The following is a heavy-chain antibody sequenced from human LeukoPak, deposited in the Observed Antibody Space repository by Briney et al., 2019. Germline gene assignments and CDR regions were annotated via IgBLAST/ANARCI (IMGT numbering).Heavy chain of an antibody. CDR2: INHSGST. CDR1: GGSFSGYY. J-gene: IGHJ6*03. Sequence: PSETLSLTCAVYGGSFSGYYWSWIRQPPGKGLEWIGEINHSGSTNYNPSLKSRVTISVDTSKNQFSLKLSSVTAADTAVYYCAREGSIVGADWTLDYYYNMDVWGKGTTVTISS. D-gene: IGHD1-26*01. CDR3: AREGSIVGADWTLDYYYNMDV. V-gene: IGHV4-34*01.